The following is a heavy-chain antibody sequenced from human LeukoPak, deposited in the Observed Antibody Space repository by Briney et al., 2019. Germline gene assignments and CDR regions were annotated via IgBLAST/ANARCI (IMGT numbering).Heavy chain of an antibody. D-gene: IGHD3-22*01. V-gene: IGHV5-51*01. CDR2: IYPGDSDT. CDR3: ARAMYYYDSSGYLFDY. CDR1: GYSFTSYW. Sequence: GESLKISCKGSGYSFTSYWIGWVRQMPGKGLEWMGIIYPGDSDTRYSPSFQGQVTISADKSISTAYLQWSSLKASDTAMYYCARAMYYYDSSGYLFDYWGQGTLVTVSS. J-gene: IGHJ4*02.